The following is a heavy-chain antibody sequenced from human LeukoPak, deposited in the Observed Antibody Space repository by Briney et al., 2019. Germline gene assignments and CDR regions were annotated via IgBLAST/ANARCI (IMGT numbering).Heavy chain of an antibody. J-gene: IGHJ5*02. CDR1: GDSVSSNSAA. Sequence: SQTLSLTCAISGDSVSSNSAAWNWIRQSSSRGLEWLGRTYYRSKWYNDYAVSVKSRISINPDTSKNQFSLQLNSATPEDTAVYYCAKSGYGFGRDWFDPWGQGTLVTVSS. CDR3: AKSGYGFGRDWFDP. D-gene: IGHD5-18*01. CDR2: TYYRSKWYN. V-gene: IGHV6-1*01.